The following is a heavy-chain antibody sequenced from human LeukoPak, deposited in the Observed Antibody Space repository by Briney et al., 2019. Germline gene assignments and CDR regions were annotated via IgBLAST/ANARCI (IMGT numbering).Heavy chain of an antibody. CDR1: GFTFSSYA. D-gene: IGHD6-13*01. J-gene: IGHJ4*02. CDR2: ISGSGGST. CDR3: ARGGLAGAGIDY. Sequence: GGSLRLSCAASGFTFSSYAMSWVRQAPGKGLEWVSAISGSGGSTYYADSVKGRFAISRDNSKNTVSLQMNSLRAEDTAVYYCARGGLAGAGIDYWGQGTLVTVSS. V-gene: IGHV3-23*01.